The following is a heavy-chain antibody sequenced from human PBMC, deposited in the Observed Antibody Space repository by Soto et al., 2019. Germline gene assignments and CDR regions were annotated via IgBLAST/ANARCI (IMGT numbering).Heavy chain of an antibody. CDR3: ARGVPAAGTDWFDP. D-gene: IGHD6-13*01. CDR2: VSSTGSS. V-gene: IGHV4-4*07. J-gene: IGHJ5*02. CDR1: GDSISNYY. Sequence: VSLTCTVSGDSISNYYWSWIRQSAEKRLEWIGRVSSTGSSYYNPSLKSRVTISVDTSKNQVSLNLTSVTAADTAVYYCARGVPAAGTDWFDPWGQGTLVTVSS.